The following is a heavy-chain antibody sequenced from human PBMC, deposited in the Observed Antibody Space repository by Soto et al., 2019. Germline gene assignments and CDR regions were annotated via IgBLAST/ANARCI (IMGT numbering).Heavy chain of an antibody. Sequence: GGSLRLSCAASGFTFGKYWMHWVRQAPGKGLVWVSRINDYATTINYEYSVKGRFTISRDNAKNTLYLQMKSMKVEDTAVYYCTSGGLDRFDFWGQGALVTVSS. CDR2: INDYATTI. D-gene: IGHD1-1*01. CDR3: TSGGLDRFDF. V-gene: IGHV3-74*01. J-gene: IGHJ4*02. CDR1: GFTFGKYW.